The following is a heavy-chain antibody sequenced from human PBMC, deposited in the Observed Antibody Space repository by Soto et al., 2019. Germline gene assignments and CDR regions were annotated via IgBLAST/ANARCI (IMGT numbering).Heavy chain of an antibody. CDR2: TSQSGTT. Sequence: PSETLSLTCAVSGGSISSGGYSWSWIRQPPGKGLEWIGETSQSGTTHYNPSLKSRVIISVDKSKNQFSLKLNSVTAADTAVYYCARYVVVVRYDGSYYFHGIDVRGQRTTVTVSS. V-gene: IGHV4-30-2*01. D-gene: IGHD2-15*01. CDR3: ARYVVVVRYDGSYYFHGIDV. J-gene: IGHJ6*02. CDR1: GGSISSGGYS.